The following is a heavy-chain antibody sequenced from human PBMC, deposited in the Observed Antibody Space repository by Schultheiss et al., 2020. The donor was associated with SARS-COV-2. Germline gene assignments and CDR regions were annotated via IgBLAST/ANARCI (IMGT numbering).Heavy chain of an antibody. CDR3: ASPYCSSTSCSYTYYYYGMDV. Sequence: SVKVSCKASGYTFTSYAISWVRQAPGQGLEWMGGIIPIFGTANYAQKFQGRVTITADESTSTAYMELSSLRSEDTAVYYCASPYCSSTSCSYTYYYYGMDVWGQGTTVTVSS. CDR1: GYTFTSYA. D-gene: IGHD2-2*01. J-gene: IGHJ6*02. CDR2: IIPIFGTA. V-gene: IGHV1-69*13.